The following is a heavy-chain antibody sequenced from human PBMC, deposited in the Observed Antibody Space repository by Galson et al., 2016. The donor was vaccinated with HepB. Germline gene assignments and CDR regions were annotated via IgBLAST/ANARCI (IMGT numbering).Heavy chain of an antibody. CDR3: ARGTVYYYDSSGYRSYYYYGMDV. CDR1: GYTFISYA. D-gene: IGHD3-22*01. J-gene: IGHJ6*02. CDR2: INAGNGNT. V-gene: IGHV1-3*01. Sequence: SVKVSCKASGYTFISYAMHWVRQAPGQRLEWMGWINAGNGNTKHSQKFQGRVTITRDTSASTAYMEVSSLRSEDTAVYYCARGTVYYYDSSGYRSYYYYGMDVWGQGTTVTVSS.